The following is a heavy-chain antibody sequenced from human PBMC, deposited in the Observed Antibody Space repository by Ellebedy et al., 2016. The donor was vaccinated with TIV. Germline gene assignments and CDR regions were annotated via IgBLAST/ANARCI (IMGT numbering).Heavy chain of an antibody. V-gene: IGHV3-23*01. CDR2: IGGSGTST. CDR3: AKDEGYGSGRPHFDY. CDR1: GFTFSSYT. D-gene: IGHD3-10*01. Sequence: GGSLRLXXAASGFTFSSYTMSWVRQAPGKGLEWVSAIGGSGTSTYYADSVKGRFTISRDNSKNTLYLQMNSLRGEDTAVYYCAKDEGYGSGRPHFDYWGQGTLVTVSS. J-gene: IGHJ4*02.